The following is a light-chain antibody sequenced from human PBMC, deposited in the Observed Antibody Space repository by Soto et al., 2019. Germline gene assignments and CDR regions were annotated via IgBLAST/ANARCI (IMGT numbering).Light chain of an antibody. J-gene: IGKJ3*01. V-gene: IGKV1-27*01. CDR1: QDTRDS. Sequence: LQMTQSPSSLSASVGDRVTITCRASQDTRDSLVWYQQRPGKVPSLLIYAASTLQSGAPSRFSGSGFGTDFTITISSLQSEDVATYYCQKYGGSPYTFGPGTKVDL. CDR2: AAS. CDR3: QKYGGSPYT.